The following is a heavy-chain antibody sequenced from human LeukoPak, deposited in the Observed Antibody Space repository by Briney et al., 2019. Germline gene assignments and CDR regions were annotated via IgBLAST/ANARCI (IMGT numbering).Heavy chain of an antibody. D-gene: IGHD3-3*01. J-gene: IGHJ4*02. V-gene: IGHV4-30-2*01. CDR3: AREEIRFLEWLPIGL. Sequence: PSETLSLTCTVSGGSISSGGYYWSWIRQPPGKGLEWIGYVYHSGSTYYNPSLKSRVTISVDRSKNQFSLKLSSVTAADTAVYYCAREEIRFLEWLPIGLWGQGTLVTVSS. CDR2: VYHSGST. CDR1: GGSISSGGYY.